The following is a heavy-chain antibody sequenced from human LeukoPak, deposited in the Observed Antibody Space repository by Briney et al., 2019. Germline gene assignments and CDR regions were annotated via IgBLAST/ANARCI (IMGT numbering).Heavy chain of an antibody. D-gene: IGHD1-1*01. CDR2: ISFSGTTT. CDR3: ARGPWNDVGYFDY. CDR1: GFTFTIYN. J-gene: IGHJ4*02. Sequence: GGSLRLSCAASGFTFTIYNMNWVRQAPGKGLEWVSFISFSGTTTYYADSVKGRFTISRDIAKNSLYLQMNSLRAEDTAVYYCARGPWNDVGYFDYWGQGTLVTVSS. V-gene: IGHV3-48*01.